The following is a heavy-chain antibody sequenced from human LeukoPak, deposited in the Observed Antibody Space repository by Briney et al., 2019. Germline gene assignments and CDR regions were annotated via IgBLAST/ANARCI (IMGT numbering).Heavy chain of an antibody. CDR1: GYTFTGYY. V-gene: IGHV1-2*02. J-gene: IGHJ4*02. CDR2: INPNSGGT. Sequence: ASVKVSCKASGYTFTGYYMHWVRQAPGQGLEWMGWINPNSGGTNYAQKFQGRVTMTRDTSISTAYMELSRLRSDDTAVYYCARESIMITFGGVIVRLNYFDYWGQGTLVTVSP. D-gene: IGHD3-16*02. CDR3: ARESIMITFGGVIVRLNYFDY.